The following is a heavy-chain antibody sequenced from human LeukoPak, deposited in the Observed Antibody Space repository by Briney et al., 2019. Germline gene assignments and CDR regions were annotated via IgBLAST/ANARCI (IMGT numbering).Heavy chain of an antibody. V-gene: IGHV3-43*02. CDR3: AKGSQWLLHP. CDR2: ISGDGGST. J-gene: IGHJ5*02. D-gene: IGHD6-19*01. CDR1: GFTFHDYA. Sequence: GGSLRLSCAASGFTFHDYAMHWVRQAPGKSPDWVSLISGDGGSTFYADSVKGRFTISRDNSKNSLSLQVNSLRPEDAAFYYCAKGSQWLLHPWGQGTLVTVSS.